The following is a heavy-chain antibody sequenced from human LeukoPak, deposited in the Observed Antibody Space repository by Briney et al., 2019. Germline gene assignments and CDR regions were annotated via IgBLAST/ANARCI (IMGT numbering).Heavy chain of an antibody. CDR3: AGRYDSSGYPLH. J-gene: IGHJ4*02. CDR1: GFTFSSYE. V-gene: IGHV3-53*01. CDR2: IYSGSTT. Sequence: GGSLRLSCAASGFTFSSYEMNWVRQAPGKGLEWVSVIYSGSTTYYAGSIKGRFTISRDNSKNTLYLQMNSLRAEDTAVYYCAGRYDSSGYPLHWGQGTLVTVSS. D-gene: IGHD3-22*01.